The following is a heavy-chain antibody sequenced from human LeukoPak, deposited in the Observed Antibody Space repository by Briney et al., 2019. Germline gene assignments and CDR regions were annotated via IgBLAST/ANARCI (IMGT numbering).Heavy chain of an antibody. V-gene: IGHV1-8*02. D-gene: IGHD3-10*01. Sequence: ASVKVSCKASGYTFTSYGISWVRQAPGQGLEWMGWMNPNSGNTGYAQKFQGRVTMTRNTSISTAYMELSSLRSEDTAVYYCARGFMKVRGVISNWGQGTLVTVSS. CDR1: GYTFTSYG. J-gene: IGHJ4*02. CDR3: ARGFMKVRGVISN. CDR2: MNPNSGNT.